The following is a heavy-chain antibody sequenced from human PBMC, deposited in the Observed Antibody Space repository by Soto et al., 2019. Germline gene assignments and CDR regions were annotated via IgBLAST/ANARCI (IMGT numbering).Heavy chain of an antibody. V-gene: IGHV1-18*01. CDR3: ASSRPYYYDSSGYYSSFDY. CDR1: CYTFTSYG. CDR2: ISAYNGNT. J-gene: IGHJ4*02. D-gene: IGHD3-22*01. Sequence: ASVKVSCKASCYTFTSYGISWVRQAPGQGLEWMGWISAYNGNTNYAQKLQGRVTMTTDTSTSTAYMELRSLRSDDTAVYYCASSRPYYYDSSGYYSSFDYWGQGTLVTVSS.